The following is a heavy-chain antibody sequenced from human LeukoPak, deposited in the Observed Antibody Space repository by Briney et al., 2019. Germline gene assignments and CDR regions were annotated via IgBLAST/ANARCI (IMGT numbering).Heavy chain of an antibody. J-gene: IGHJ4*02. D-gene: IGHD3-9*01. CDR2: ISYDGSNK. V-gene: IGHV3-30*04. CDR3: ARGPDYDILADYFDY. Sequence: PGGSLRLSCAASGFTFSNYALHWVRQAPDKGLEWVAVISYDGSNKFYADSVRGRFTISRDNSKNTLFLQMNSLRPEDTAVYYCARGPDYDILADYFDYWGQGTLVTVSS. CDR1: GFTFSNYA.